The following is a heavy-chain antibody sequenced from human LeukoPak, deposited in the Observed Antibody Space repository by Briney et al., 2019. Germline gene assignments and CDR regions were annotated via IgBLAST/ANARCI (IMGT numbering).Heavy chain of an antibody. CDR2: ISWNSANI. CDR3: AKGGNYGEPNYFDY. D-gene: IGHD4/OR15-4a*01. Sequence: GGSLRLSCAASGFTFDDYAMHWVRQVPGKGLEWVSSISWNSANIVYADSVRGRFTISRDNAKTSLYLQMNSLRAEDMALYYCAKGGNYGEPNYFDYWGQGTLVTVSS. CDR1: GFTFDDYA. V-gene: IGHV3-9*03. J-gene: IGHJ4*02.